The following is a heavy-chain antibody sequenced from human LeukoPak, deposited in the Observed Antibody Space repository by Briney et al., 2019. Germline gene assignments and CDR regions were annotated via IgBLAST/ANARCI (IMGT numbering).Heavy chain of an antibody. Sequence: SETLSLTCTVSGDSIGSYFWSWIRQSPGKGLEWTGHIYHSGSTNYNPSLKSRVTISVDTSKNQFSLKLTSVTSADTAVYYCARDGPAYTSRWYDYYYGLDVWGQGTTVTVSS. V-gene: IGHV4-59*01. CDR1: GDSIGSYF. J-gene: IGHJ6*02. CDR2: IYHSGST. CDR3: ARDGPAYTSRWYDYYYGLDV. D-gene: IGHD2-2*01.